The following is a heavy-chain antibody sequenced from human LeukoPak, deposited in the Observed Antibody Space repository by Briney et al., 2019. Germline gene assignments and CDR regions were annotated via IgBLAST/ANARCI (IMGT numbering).Heavy chain of an antibody. D-gene: IGHD6-13*01. CDR3: ACSIAAAGPLDY. Sequence: ASVTLSFTASGYTFTVYYMHWVRQAPGQGLEWMGWINPNSGGTNYAQKFQGRVTMTRDTSISTAYMELSRLRSDDTAVYYCACSIAAAGPLDYWGQGTLVTVSS. CDR2: INPNSGGT. CDR1: GYTFTVYY. J-gene: IGHJ4*02. V-gene: IGHV1-2*02.